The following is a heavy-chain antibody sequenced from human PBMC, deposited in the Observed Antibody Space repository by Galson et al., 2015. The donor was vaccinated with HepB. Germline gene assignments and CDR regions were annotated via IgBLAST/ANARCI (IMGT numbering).Heavy chain of an antibody. CDR3: ARDRGFQSDSPAD. CDR2: IGAGGST. Sequence: SLRLSCAGSGFTFNSYAMHWVRQAPGKGLEWVSAIGAGGSTYYAASAKGRFTNTRDNSKNTTFLQLNSLRVEDTVIDYCARDRGFQSDSPADWGQGTMVIVS. CDR1: GFTFNSYA. J-gene: IGHJ4*02. V-gene: IGHV3/OR16-10*01. D-gene: IGHD2-15*01.